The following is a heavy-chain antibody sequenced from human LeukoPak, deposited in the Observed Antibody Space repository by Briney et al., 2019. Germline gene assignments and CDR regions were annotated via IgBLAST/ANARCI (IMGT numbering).Heavy chain of an antibody. CDR2: ISRDSSTI. V-gene: IGHV3-48*01. J-gene: IGHJ4*02. Sequence: PGGSLRLSCAASGFTFSGYEMSWVRQAPGKGLEWVSYISRDSSTIYYADSLKGRFTISRDNAKNSVYLQMNSLRAEDTAVYYCVRASSGWRGYYFDYWGQGTLVTVSS. D-gene: IGHD6-19*01. CDR3: VRASSGWRGYYFDY. CDR1: GFTFSGYE.